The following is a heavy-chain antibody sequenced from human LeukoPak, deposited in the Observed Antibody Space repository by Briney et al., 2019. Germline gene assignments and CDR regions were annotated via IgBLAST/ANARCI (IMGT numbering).Heavy chain of an antibody. CDR2: ISDNGGNT. J-gene: IGHJ4*02. CDR1: GFIFSSSA. Sequence: GGSLRLSCAASGFIFSSSAMNWVRQAPGKGLEWVSTISDNGGNTYYPDSVKGRFTISRDNSKNTLYLQMNSLRAEDTAVYYCAKSAYSDLWGQGTLVTVSS. CDR3: AKSAYSDL. V-gene: IGHV3-23*01. D-gene: IGHD3-22*01.